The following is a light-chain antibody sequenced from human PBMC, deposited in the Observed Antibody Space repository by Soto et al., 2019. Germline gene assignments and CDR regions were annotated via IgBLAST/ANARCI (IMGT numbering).Light chain of an antibody. J-gene: IGKJ1*01. CDR2: GAS. CDR3: QQYDNWTWT. V-gene: IGKV3-15*01. CDR1: QSVNRY. Sequence: IVLTQSPATLSLSPGERATLSCWASQSVNRYLVWYQQKPGQAPRLLIHGASTRAPGFPARFSGSGSGTDGTITISSLQSEDGSVYYCQQYDNWTWTFGQGTKVDIK.